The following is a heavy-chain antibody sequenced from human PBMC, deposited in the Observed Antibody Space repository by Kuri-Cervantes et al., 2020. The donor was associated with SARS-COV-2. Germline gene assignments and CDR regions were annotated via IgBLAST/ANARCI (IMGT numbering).Heavy chain of an antibody. V-gene: IGHV4-34*01. J-gene: IGHJ6*02. Sequence: SETLSLTCAVYGGSFSPYYWSWIRQPPGKGLEWIGEIHHSGSTNYNPSLKSRVATSLDTSKNHFSLKLSSVTAADTAVYYCARGRHDYGPYYYGMDVWGQGTTVTVSS. CDR3: ARGRHDYGPYYYGMDV. CDR2: IHHSGST. D-gene: IGHD4-17*01. CDR1: GGSFSPYY.